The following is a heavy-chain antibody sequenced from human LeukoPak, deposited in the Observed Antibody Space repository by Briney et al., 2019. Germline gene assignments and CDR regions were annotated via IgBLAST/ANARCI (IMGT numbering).Heavy chain of an antibody. Sequence: ASEKVSCKTSGYTFTGYYIHWVRQAPGQGLEWMGWINPNNGGTNYAQHFQGRVTLTRDTSISTAYMELSSLRSDDTAVYYCARYTNSGGDYWGQGTLVTASS. J-gene: IGHJ4*02. V-gene: IGHV1-2*02. CDR2: INPNNGGT. CDR1: GYTFTGYY. CDR3: ARYTNSGGDY. D-gene: IGHD2-2*02.